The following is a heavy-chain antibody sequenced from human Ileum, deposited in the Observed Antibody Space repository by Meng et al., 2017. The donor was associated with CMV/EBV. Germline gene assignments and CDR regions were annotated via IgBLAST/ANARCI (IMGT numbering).Heavy chain of an antibody. CDR2: INPNSGGK. J-gene: IGHJ4*02. V-gene: IGHV1-2*02. Sequence: QVELWRSGVGVKKPGASVKVSCKASAYTFTGYYMQWVRQAPGQGLEWMGLINPNSGGKEYAEKFQGRVTMTRDTSISTVYMELNSLRFDDTAVYYCARDWWNGISDYFDYWGQGTLVTVSS. CDR3: ARDWWNGISDYFDY. CDR1: AYTFTGYY. D-gene: IGHD2-15*01.